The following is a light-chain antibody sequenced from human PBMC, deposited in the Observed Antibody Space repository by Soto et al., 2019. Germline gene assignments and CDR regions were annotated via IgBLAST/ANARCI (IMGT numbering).Light chain of an antibody. Sequence: DIVMTQSPDSLAVSLGERATITCKSSQPIFDSFTKKNSLAWYQVRPGQPPKVLIYWASTRESGVPDRFTGSGAGTEVNLIITILQAEDVALYYCQQYYHTPLTFVQGTKVEIK. V-gene: IGKV4-1*01. CDR3: QQYYHTPLT. CDR1: QPIFDSFTKKNS. CDR2: WAS. J-gene: IGKJ1*01.